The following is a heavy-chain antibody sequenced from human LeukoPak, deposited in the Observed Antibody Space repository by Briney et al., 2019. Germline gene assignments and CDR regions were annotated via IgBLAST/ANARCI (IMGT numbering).Heavy chain of an antibody. CDR2: INPNSGGT. CDR1: GYTFTGYY. Sequence: ASVKVSCKASGYTFTGYYMHWVRQAPGQGLEWMGWINPNSGGTNYAQKFQGRVTMTRDTSNSTAYMELSRLRSDDTAVYYCASLDYGDYGAVKDYWGQGTLVTVSS. V-gene: IGHV1-2*02. J-gene: IGHJ4*02. CDR3: ASLDYGDYGAVKDY. D-gene: IGHD4-17*01.